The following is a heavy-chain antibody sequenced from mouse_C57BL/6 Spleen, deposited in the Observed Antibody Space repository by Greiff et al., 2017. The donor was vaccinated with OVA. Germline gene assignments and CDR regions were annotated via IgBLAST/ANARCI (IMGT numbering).Heavy chain of an antibody. CDR3: ARPPTVVARDWYFDV. CDR1: GFTFSSYA. Sequence: EVKLMESGGGLVKPGGSLKLSCAASGFTFSSYAMSWVRQTPEKRLEWVATISDGGSYTYYPDNVKGRFTISRDNAKNNLYLQMSHLKSEDTAMYYCARPPTVVARDWYFDVWGTGTTVTVSS. CDR2: ISDGGSYT. V-gene: IGHV5-4*03. D-gene: IGHD1-1*01. J-gene: IGHJ1*03.